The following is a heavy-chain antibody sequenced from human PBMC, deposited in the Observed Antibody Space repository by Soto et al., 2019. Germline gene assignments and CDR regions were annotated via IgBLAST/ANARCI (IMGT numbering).Heavy chain of an antibody. V-gene: IGHV1-3*01. J-gene: IGHJ4*02. CDR3: ARAYCSGGSCYSGGFYFDY. CDR2: INAGNGNT. Sequence: QVQLVQSGAEVKKPGASVKVSCKASGYTFTSYAMHWVRQAPGQRLEWMGWINAGNGNTKYSQKFQGRVTITRDTPASTSYMDLSSLRSEDTDGYYCARAYCSGGSCYSGGFYFDYWGQGTLVTASS. CDR1: GYTFTSYA. D-gene: IGHD2-15*01.